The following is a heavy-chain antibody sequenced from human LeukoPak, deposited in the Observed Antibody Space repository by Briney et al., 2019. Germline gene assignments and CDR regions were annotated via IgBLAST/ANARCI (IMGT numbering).Heavy chain of an antibody. CDR2: ISGSGGST. V-gene: IGHV3-23*01. Sequence: GGSLRLSCAASGFTFTSYAMSWVRQAPGKGLEWVSGISGSGGSTYYADSVKGRFTISRDNSKNTLYLQMNSLRAEDTAVYYCAKGYSSSWSVYYFDYWGQGTLVTVSS. D-gene: IGHD6-13*01. CDR1: GFTFTSYA. CDR3: AKGYSSSWSVYYFDY. J-gene: IGHJ4*02.